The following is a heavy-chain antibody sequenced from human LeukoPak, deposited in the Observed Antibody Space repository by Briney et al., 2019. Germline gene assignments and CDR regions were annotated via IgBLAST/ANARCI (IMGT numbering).Heavy chain of an antibody. J-gene: IGHJ4*02. CDR2: IYSGGST. CDR3: ARDRGGGSYLFDY. V-gene: IGHV3-53*01. CDR1: GFTVSSNY. D-gene: IGHD1-26*01. Sequence: GGSLRLSCAASGFTVSSNYMSWVRQAPGKGLRWVSVIYSGGSTYYADSVKGRFTISRDNSKNTLYLQMNSLRAEDTAVYYCARDRGGGSYLFDYWGQGTLVTVSS.